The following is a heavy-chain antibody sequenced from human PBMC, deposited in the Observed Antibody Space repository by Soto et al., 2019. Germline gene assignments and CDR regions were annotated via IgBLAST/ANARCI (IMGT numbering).Heavy chain of an antibody. V-gene: IGHV3-21*01. J-gene: IGHJ6*02. CDR1: GFTFSSYS. Sequence: EVQLVESGGGLVKPGGSLRLSCAASGFTFSSYSMNWVRQAPGKGLEWVSSISSSSSYIYYADSMKGRFTISRDNAKNSLYLQMNSLRAEDTAVYYCARDRGYCSSTSCYTRGYYYYYYGMDVWGQGTTVTVSS. D-gene: IGHD2-2*02. CDR2: ISSSSSYI. CDR3: ARDRGYCSSTSCYTRGYYYYYYGMDV.